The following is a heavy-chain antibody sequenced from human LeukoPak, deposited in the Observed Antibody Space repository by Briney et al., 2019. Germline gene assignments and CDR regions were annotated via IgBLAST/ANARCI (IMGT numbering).Heavy chain of an antibody. CDR2: IVLGSGNT. J-gene: IGHJ5*02. Sequence: AASVKVSCKASGFTFHTSAMQWVRQARGQRLEWIGWIVLGSGNTVYSHKFHDRVIITRDKSTSTVYMELDSLGSEDTAVYYCAAQRGASLHDFWSTRLFDPWGQGTLVTVSS. CDR3: AAQRGASLHDFWSTRLFDP. CDR1: GFTFHTSA. D-gene: IGHD3-3*01. V-gene: IGHV1-58*02.